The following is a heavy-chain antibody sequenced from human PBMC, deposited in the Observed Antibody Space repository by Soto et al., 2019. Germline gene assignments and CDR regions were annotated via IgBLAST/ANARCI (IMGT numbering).Heavy chain of an antibody. CDR2: IYYDGSNK. J-gene: IGHJ5*02. CDR3: ARGHGVATTMGWFDP. Sequence: GGSLRLSCAASGFTFSSYGIHWVRQAPGKGLEWVAVIYYDGSNKYYADSVKGRFTISRDNSKNTLYLQMTSLRADDTAVYYCARGHGVATTMGWFDPWGQGTLVNVSS. D-gene: IGHD5-12*01. V-gene: IGHV3-33*01. CDR1: GFTFSSYG.